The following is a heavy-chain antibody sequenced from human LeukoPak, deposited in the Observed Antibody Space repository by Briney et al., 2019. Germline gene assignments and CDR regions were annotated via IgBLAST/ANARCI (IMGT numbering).Heavy chain of an antibody. Sequence: GGSLRLSCAASGFPFSLHGMHWVRQVPGKGLEWLAVISYDGSNKAYADSVKGRFTISRDNSNNTLHLQMNSLRAEDTAVYYCGKDMARIYYYGSGEIDYWGQGTLVTVSS. V-gene: IGHV3-30*18. D-gene: IGHD3-10*01. CDR1: GFPFSLHG. J-gene: IGHJ4*02. CDR2: ISYDGSNK. CDR3: GKDMARIYYYGSGEIDY.